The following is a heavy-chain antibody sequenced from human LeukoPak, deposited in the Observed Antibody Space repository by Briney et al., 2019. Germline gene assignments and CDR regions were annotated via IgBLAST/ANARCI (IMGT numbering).Heavy chain of an antibody. CDR3: SRDLGTHCSSTSCPRGAFDY. CDR1: GFTFSRYD. J-gene: IGHJ4*02. V-gene: IGHV3-30*04. CDR2: ISYHGSNK. D-gene: IGHD2-2*01. Sequence: GITLRLFCAASGFTFSRYDMHWVPEPPGKGLEGVAVISYHGSNKYYADSVKGRFTISRDNSKNTLYLQMNSLRAEDTAVYYCSRDLGTHCSSTSCPRGAFDYWGQGTLVTVSS.